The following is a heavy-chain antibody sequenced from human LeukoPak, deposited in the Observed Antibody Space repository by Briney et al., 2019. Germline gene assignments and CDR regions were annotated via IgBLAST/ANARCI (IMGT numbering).Heavy chain of an antibody. CDR2: MNPSGST. CDR1: GGSFSGYY. J-gene: IGHJ6*03. D-gene: IGHD3-22*01. Sequence: SETLSLTCAVYGGSFSGYYWTWIRQTPGKGLEWIGEMNPSGSTNYNPSLKSRVTISVDTSKNQFSLELRSVTAGDTAVYYCARGRQDVTMIVVVMTAVSYYLDVWGKGTTVTVS. V-gene: IGHV4-34*01. CDR3: ARGRQDVTMIVVVMTAVSYYLDV.